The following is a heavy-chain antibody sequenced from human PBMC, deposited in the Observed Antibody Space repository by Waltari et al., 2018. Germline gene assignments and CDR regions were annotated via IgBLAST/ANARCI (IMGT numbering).Heavy chain of an antibody. CDR2: IKHDGSQK. J-gene: IGHJ4*02. V-gene: IGHV3-7*01. CDR3: AKDNWSYNRHFES. CDR1: GFTFSDFW. Sequence: EVQLVESGGGLVQPGGSLRLSCAASGFTFSDFWMSWVHQAPGKGLEWLANIKHDGSQKSYVDSVEGRFTISRDNAKNSLYLQMDSLTPEDTAVYFCAKDNWSYNRHFESWGQGSLVTVSS. D-gene: IGHD1-20*01.